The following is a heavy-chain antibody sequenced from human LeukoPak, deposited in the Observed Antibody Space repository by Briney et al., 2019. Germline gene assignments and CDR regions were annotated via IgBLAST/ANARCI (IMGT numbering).Heavy chain of an antibody. Sequence: QPGGSLRLSCAASGFTFSSYWMHWVRQAPGKGLVWVSRINSDGSSTSYADSVKGRFTISRDNAKNTLYLQMNSLRAEDTAMYYCARDLTVAAYYYYYYGMDVWGQGTTVTVSS. D-gene: IGHD6-19*01. V-gene: IGHV3-74*01. CDR2: INSDGSST. CDR1: GFTFSSYW. CDR3: ARDLTVAAYYYYYYGMDV. J-gene: IGHJ6*02.